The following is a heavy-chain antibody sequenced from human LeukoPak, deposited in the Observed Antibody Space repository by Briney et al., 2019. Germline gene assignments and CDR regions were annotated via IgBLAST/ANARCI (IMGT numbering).Heavy chain of an antibody. J-gene: IGHJ5*02. CDR1: GFTFSTSW. CDR3: ARPRVPAS. V-gene: IGHV3-7*01. CDR2: IKQDGSET. Sequence: GGSLRLSCAASGFTFSTSWMSWVRQASGEGLEWVANIKQDGSETNYVDSVKGRFTISRDNAKNSLYLQMNSLRAEDTAVYYCARPRVPASWGQGTLVTVSS.